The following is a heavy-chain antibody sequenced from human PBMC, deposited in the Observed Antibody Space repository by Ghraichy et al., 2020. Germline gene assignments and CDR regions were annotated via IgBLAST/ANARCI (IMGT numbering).Heavy chain of an antibody. J-gene: IGHJ6*02. Sequence: SQTLSLTCTVSGGPISSYYWSWIRQPAGKGLEWIGRIYTSGGTNYNPSLKSRVTMAVDTSKNQFSLKLSSVTAADTAVYYCARDLDYDFWSGYFYSYGMDVWGQGTTVTVSS. D-gene: IGHD3-3*01. CDR3: ARDLDYDFWSGYFYSYGMDV. CDR2: IYTSGGT. V-gene: IGHV4-4*07. CDR1: GGPISSYY.